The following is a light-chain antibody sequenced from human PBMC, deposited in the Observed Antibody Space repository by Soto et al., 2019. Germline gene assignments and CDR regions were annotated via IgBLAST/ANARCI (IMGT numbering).Light chain of an antibody. J-gene: IGLJ2*01. CDR3: ESWDDNMSGVV. CDR1: TSNVGRNY. V-gene: IGLV1-47*01. CDR2: RND. Sequence: QSALTQPPSVSGTPGQKVTISCSGSTSNVGRNYVYWYQQVPGTAPKLLIYRNDRRPSGVPDRFSGSKSDTSASLAISGLRAEDGVDYYCESWDDNMSGVVFGGGTKVTVL.